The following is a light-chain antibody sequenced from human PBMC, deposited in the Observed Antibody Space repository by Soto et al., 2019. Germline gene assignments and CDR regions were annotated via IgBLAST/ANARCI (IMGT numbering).Light chain of an antibody. CDR2: DVS. Sequence: QSALTQPRSVSGSPGQSVTISCTGTNSDIGGYNYVSWYQQHPGKAPKVMIYDVSSRPSGVPDRFSGSKSGNTASLTISGLQAEDEADYYCCSYAGTYNFGVFGGGTKLTVL. CDR1: NSDIGGYNY. V-gene: IGLV2-11*01. CDR3: CSYAGTYNFGV. J-gene: IGLJ3*02.